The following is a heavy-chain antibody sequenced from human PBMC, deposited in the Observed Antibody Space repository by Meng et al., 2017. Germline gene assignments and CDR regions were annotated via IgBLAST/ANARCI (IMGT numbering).Heavy chain of an antibody. V-gene: IGHV4-34*01. CDR2: INHSGST. CDR1: GGSFSDYY. Sequence: HVQLQQWCAGLLKPSETLSLTCVVSGGSFSDYYWSWIRQPPGKGLEWIGEINHSGSTNYNPSLENRATISVDTSQNNLSLKLSSVTAADSAVYYCARGPTTMAHDFDYWGQGTLVTVSS. D-gene: IGHD4-11*01. CDR3: ARGPTTMAHDFDY. J-gene: IGHJ4*02.